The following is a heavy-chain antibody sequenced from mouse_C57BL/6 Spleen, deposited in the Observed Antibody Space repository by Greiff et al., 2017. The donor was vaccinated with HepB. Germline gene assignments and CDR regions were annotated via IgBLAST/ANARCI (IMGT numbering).Heavy chain of an antibody. CDR1: GFSLTSYG. Sequence: VHLVESGPGLVAPSQSLSITCTVSGFSLTSYGVHWVRQPPGKGLEWLVVIWSDGSTTYNSALKSRLSISKDNSKSQVFLKMNSLQTDDTAMYYCARHASFIVGAMDYWGQGTSVTVSS. J-gene: IGHJ4*01. CDR2: IWSDGST. CDR3: ARHASFIVGAMDY. V-gene: IGHV2-6-1*01. D-gene: IGHD1-2*01.